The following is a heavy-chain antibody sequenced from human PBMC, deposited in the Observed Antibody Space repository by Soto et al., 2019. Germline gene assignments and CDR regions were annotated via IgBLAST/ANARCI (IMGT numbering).Heavy chain of an antibody. D-gene: IGHD5-18*01. J-gene: IGHJ6*02. V-gene: IGHV3-21*01. CDR3: ARGRWGDTARYYYYGMDV. CDR1: GFTFSSYS. Sequence: GGSLRLSCAASGFTFSSYSMNWVRQAPGKGLEWVSSISSSSSYIYYADSVKGRFTISRDNAKNSLYLQMNSLRAEDTAVYYCARGRWGDTARYYYYGMDVWGQGTTVTVSS. CDR2: ISSSSSYI.